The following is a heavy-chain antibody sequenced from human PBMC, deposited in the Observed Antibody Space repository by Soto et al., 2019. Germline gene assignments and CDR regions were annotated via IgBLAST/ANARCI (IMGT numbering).Heavy chain of an antibody. CDR2: ISGSGGST. Sequence: GGSLRLSCAASGFTFSSYAMSWVRQAPGKGLEWASAISGSGGSTYYADSVKGRFTISRDNSKNTLYLQMNSLRAEDTAVYYCAKDGSSWYLGSINWGQGTLVTVSS. CDR1: GFTFSSYA. D-gene: IGHD6-13*01. J-gene: IGHJ4*02. CDR3: AKDGSSWYLGSIN. V-gene: IGHV3-23*01.